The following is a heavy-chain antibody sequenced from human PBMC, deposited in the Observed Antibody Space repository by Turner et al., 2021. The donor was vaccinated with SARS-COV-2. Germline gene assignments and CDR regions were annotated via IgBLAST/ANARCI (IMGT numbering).Heavy chain of an antibody. CDR3: ARGQGWLQPPFGY. D-gene: IGHD3-3*01. CDR1: GGSFSGYF. V-gene: IGHV4-34*01. J-gene: IGHJ4*02. Sequence: QVQLQQWGAGLLKPSETLSLTCAVYGGSFSGYFWPWIRQPPGKGLEWNGEINQSGSTNYNPSLKSRVTISVDTSKNQFSLKLSSVTAADTAVYYCARGQGWLQPPFGYWGQGTLVTVSS. CDR2: INQSGST.